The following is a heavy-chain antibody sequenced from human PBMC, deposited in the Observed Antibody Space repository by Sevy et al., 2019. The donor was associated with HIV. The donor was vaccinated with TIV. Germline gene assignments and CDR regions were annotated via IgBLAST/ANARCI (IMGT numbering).Heavy chain of an antibody. CDR2: INWNSGSI. CDR1: GFNLDDYA. V-gene: IGHV3-9*01. Sequence: GGPLRLSCAASGFNLDDYAMHWVRQAPGKDLEWVSGINWNSGSIAYADSVKGRFSISRDNAKNSLYLQLNSLRAEDTAVYYCAKEYGGWYTSTWYFFDYWGQGTLVTVSS. CDR3: AKEYGGWYTSTWYFFDY. D-gene: IGHD6-13*01. J-gene: IGHJ4*02.